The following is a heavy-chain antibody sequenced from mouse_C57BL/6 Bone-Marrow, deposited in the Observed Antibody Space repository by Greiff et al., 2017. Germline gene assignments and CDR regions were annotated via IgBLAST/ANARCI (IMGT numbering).Heavy chain of an antibody. Sequence: QVQLQQPGAELVMPGASVKLSCKASGYTFTSYWMHWVKQRPGQGLEWIGEIDPSDSYTNYNQKFKGKSTLTADKSSSTAYMQLSSLTYEDSAVYYCARWWYFDVWGTGTTVTVSS. J-gene: IGHJ1*03. V-gene: IGHV1-69*01. CDR3: ARWWYFDV. CDR1: GYTFTSYW. CDR2: IDPSDSYT.